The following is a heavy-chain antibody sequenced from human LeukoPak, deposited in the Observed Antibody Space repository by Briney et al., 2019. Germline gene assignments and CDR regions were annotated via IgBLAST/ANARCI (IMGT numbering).Heavy chain of an antibody. J-gene: IGHJ4*02. D-gene: IGHD1-26*01. CDR1: GYSISSGYY. CDR3: ARLLYTGSYYFDY. V-gene: IGHV4-38-2*02. Sequence: SETLSLTCNVSGYSISSGYYWGWIRQPPGKGLEWIGSIHHSGNTYYNPSLKSRLTISVDTSKNQFSLKLSSVTAADTAVYYCARLLYTGSYYFDYWGQGTLVTVSS. CDR2: IHHSGNT.